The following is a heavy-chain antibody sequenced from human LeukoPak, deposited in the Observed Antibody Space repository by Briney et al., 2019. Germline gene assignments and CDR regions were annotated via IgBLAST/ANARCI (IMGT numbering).Heavy chain of an antibody. CDR1: GGSIRNFY. D-gene: IGHD4-23*01. Sequence: SETLSLTCTVSGGSIRNFYWSWIRQTPGKGLEWIGYVYNSGTNYNPSLKSRVTVSMDTSKNQFSLNLNSVAAADTAVYYCARDYGGKFDCWGQGALVTVSS. V-gene: IGHV4-59*01. CDR2: VYNSGT. CDR3: ARDYGGKFDC. J-gene: IGHJ4*02.